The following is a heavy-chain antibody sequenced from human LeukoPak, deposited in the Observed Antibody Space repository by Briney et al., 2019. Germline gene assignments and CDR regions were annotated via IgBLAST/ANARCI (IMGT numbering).Heavy chain of an antibody. CDR1: GFTFSTYG. D-gene: IGHD3-10*01. CDR3: AKSLRPLWLGELFDS. CDR2: ISYDGSNQ. V-gene: IGHV3-30*18. J-gene: IGHJ4*02. Sequence: EGSLRLSCAASGFTFSTYGMHWVRQAPGKGLEWVAVISYDGSNQYYVDSLKGRFTISRDNSKNTLYLEMNSLRAEDTAVYYCAKSLRPLWLGELFDSWGQGTLVTVSS.